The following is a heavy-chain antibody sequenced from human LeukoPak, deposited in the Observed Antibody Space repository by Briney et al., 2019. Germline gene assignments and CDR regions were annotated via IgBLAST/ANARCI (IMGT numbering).Heavy chain of an antibody. V-gene: IGHV1-2*02. CDR1: GYTFTGYY. Sequence: ASVKVSCKASGYTFTGYYMHWVRQAPGRGLEWMGWINPNSGGTNYAQKFQGRVTMTRDTSISTAYMELSGLRSDDTAVYYCARDSGLGPTWHPFDHWGQGTPVTVSS. CDR2: INPNSGGT. D-gene: IGHD1-26*01. CDR3: ARDSGLGPTWHPFDH. J-gene: IGHJ4*02.